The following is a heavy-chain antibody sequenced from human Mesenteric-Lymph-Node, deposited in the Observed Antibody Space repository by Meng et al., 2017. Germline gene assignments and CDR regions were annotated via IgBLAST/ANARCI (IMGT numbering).Heavy chain of an antibody. Sequence: QGQVQQWGAGRLKPSETLSLTCAVYGGSFSGYYWSWIRQPPGKGLEWIGEINHSGSTNYNPSLKSRVTISVDKSKNQFSLNLSSVTAADTAVYYCARVGQWLPIDYWGQGTLVTVSS. J-gene: IGHJ4*02. CDR1: GGSFSGYY. V-gene: IGHV4-34*01. CDR2: INHSGST. D-gene: IGHD6-19*01. CDR3: ARVGQWLPIDY.